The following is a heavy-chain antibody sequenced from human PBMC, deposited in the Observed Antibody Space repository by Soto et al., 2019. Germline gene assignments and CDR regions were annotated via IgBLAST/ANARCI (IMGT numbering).Heavy chain of an antibody. V-gene: IGHV3-9*01. D-gene: IGHD5-18*01. Sequence: DVELVESGGGLVQPGRSLRLSCAASGFTFDSFAMQWIRQVPGKGLEWVSSISWNSATLAYADSVKGRFTISRDNANNVVYLQMNSLRAEDTALYYCAKGDTRDSWGQGTLVTVSS. CDR3: AKGDTRDS. J-gene: IGHJ4*02. CDR2: ISWNSATL. CDR1: GFTFDSFA.